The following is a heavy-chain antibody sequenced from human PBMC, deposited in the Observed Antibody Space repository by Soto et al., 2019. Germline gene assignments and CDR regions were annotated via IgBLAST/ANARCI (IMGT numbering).Heavy chain of an antibody. D-gene: IGHD1-7*01. J-gene: IGHJ5*02. Sequence: SETLSLTCAVSGYSISSGYYWGWIRQPPGKGLEWIGSIYHSGNTHYNPSLKSRVTVSVDTSRNQFFLTLRSVSAADSAVYHCGREGGETWDYEASWGQGTPVTVSS. CDR2: IYHSGNT. CDR1: GYSISSGYY. CDR3: GREGGETWDYEAS. V-gene: IGHV4-38-2*02.